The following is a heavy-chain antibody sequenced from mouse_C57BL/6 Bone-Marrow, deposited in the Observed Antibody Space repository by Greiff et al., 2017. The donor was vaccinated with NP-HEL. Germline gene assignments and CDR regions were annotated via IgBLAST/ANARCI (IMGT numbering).Heavy chain of an antibody. D-gene: IGHD1-1*01. Sequence: QVQLQQSGPELVKPGASVKISCKASGYAFSSSWMNWVKQRPGKGLEWIGRIYPGDGDTNYNGKFKGKATLTADKSSSTAYMQLSSLTSEDSAVYFCARYGSSFHWYFDVWSTGTTVTVSS. CDR1: GYAFSSSW. CDR2: IYPGDGDT. J-gene: IGHJ1*03. V-gene: IGHV1-82*01. CDR3: ARYGSSFHWYFDV.